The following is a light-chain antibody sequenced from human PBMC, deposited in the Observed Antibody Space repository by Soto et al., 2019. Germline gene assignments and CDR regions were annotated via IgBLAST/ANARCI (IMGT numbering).Light chain of an antibody. J-gene: IGKJ2*01. CDR2: AAS. CDR3: QQLNSYPRT. CDR1: QGISSY. Sequence: DIPLTQSPSFLSASVGDRVTITCRASQGISSYLAWYQQKPGKAPKLLIYAASTLQRGVPSRFSGSGSGTEFTLTISSLQPEDFATYYCQQLNSYPRTFGQGTKLEIK. V-gene: IGKV1-9*01.